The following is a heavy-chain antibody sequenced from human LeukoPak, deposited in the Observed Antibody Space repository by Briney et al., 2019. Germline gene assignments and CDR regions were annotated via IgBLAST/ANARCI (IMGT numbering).Heavy chain of an antibody. CDR2: ISSSSSYI. Sequence: PGGSLRLSCAASGFTFSSYSMNWVRQAPGKGLEWGSSISSSSSYIYYADSVKGRFTISRDNAKNSLYLQMNSLRAEDTAVYYCARAGIAVAVYNWFDPWGQGTLVTVSS. CDR3: ARAGIAVAVYNWFDP. V-gene: IGHV3-21*01. D-gene: IGHD6-19*01. CDR1: GFTFSSYS. J-gene: IGHJ5*02.